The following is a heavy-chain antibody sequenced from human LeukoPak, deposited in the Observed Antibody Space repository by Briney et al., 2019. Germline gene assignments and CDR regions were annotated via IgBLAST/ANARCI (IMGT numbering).Heavy chain of an antibody. V-gene: IGHV4-34*01. CDR1: GGSFSGYY. D-gene: IGHD1-20*01. CDR3: ARDNSIADRGWWFDP. J-gene: IGHJ5*02. CDR2: INYRGNT. Sequence: SETLSLTCAVYGGSFSGYYWSWIRQPPGKGLEWIGTINYRGNTYFNPSLTSRVTISIDTSKSQFSLRLSSVTAADTAVYYCARDNSIADRGWWFDPWGQGTLVTVSS.